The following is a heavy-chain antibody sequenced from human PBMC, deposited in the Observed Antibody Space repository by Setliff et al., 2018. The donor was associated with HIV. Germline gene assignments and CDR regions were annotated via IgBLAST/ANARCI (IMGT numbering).Heavy chain of an antibody. V-gene: IGHV4-4*09. Sequence: SETLSLTCTVSGGSISSYYWSWIRQPPGQGLEWIGYIYTSGSTNYNPSLKSRVTIAVDTSKNQFSLKLSSVTAADTAVYYCARGLSFYDPGGFDYWGQGTQVTVSS. CDR3: ARGLSFYDPGGFDY. D-gene: IGHD3-22*01. J-gene: IGHJ4*02. CDR1: GGSISSYY. CDR2: IYTSGST.